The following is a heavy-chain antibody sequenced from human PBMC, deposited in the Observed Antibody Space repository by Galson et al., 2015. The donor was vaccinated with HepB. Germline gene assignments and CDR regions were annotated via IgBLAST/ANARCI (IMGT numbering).Heavy chain of an antibody. V-gene: IGHV3-30-3*01. Sequence: SLRLSCAASGFTFSTYAMNWVRQAPDKGLEWVAVISYDGTNKYYADSVKGRFTISRGNSKNTLYLQMNSLRVEDTAVYYCARAHSPPVATNLVVGYFDYWGQGTLVTVAA. D-gene: IGHD5-24*01. CDR2: ISYDGTNK. J-gene: IGHJ4*02. CDR3: ARAHSPPVATNLVVGYFDY. CDR1: GFTFSTYA.